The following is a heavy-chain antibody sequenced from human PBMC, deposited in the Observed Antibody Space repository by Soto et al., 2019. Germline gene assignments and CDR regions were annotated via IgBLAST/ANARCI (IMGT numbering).Heavy chain of an antibody. CDR1: GGSISSYY. CDR3: RGVQLSYSYYFDY. J-gene: IGHJ4*02. D-gene: IGHD5-18*01. V-gene: IGHV4-59*01. Sequence: SETLSLTCTVSGGSISSYYWSWIRQTPGKGLEWIGYIFYFGSTNYNPSLKSRVTISVDTSKNQFSLKLSSVTAADTAVYYCRGVQLSYSYYFDYWGQGTLVTVSS. CDR2: IFYFGST.